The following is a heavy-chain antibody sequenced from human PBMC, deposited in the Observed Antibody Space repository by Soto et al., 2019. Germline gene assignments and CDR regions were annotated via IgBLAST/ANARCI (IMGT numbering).Heavy chain of an antibody. Sequence: QVQLQESGPGLVKPSQTLSLTCTVSGGSISSGGTGSYWTWIRQLPGKGLEWIGYIYYTWNTYYIPSLKSRPTISIDTSENQFSLKLTSVTAADTAVYFCASGHDAYKVRYWGQGTLVTVSS. J-gene: IGHJ4*02. V-gene: IGHV4-31*03. CDR3: ASGHDAYKVRY. CDR2: IYYTWNT. D-gene: IGHD1-1*01. CDR1: GGSISSGGTGSY.